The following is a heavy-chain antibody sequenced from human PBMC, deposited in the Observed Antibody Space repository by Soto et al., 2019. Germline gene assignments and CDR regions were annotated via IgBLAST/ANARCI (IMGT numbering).Heavy chain of an antibody. J-gene: IGHJ5*02. D-gene: IGHD2-2*01. CDR2: INPDGGAT. Sequence: QVQLVQSGAEVKMPGTSVKVSCKASGYSFSTYHIHWVRKDPGQGLDWLGFINPDGGATNYAQKFQGRFRLTRDTPTGTVSMELSSLGQVVTAVYYWARVDMFLVPASEGNWFDPWGQVTLVTVS. V-gene: IGHV1-46*01. CDR3: ARVDMFLVPASEGNWFDP. CDR1: GYSFSTYH.